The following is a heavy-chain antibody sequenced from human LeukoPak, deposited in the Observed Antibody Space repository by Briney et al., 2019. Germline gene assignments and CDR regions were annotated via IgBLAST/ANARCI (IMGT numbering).Heavy chain of an antibody. CDR2: INHSGST. J-gene: IGHJ6*03. V-gene: IGHV4-39*07. CDR1: GGSISSSSYY. D-gene: IGHD2-15*01. CDR3: ARGKSLRRYCSGGSCSSSGYYYYMDV. Sequence: PSETLSLTCTVSGGSISSSSYYWSWIRQPPGKGLEWIGEINHSGSTNYNPSLKSRVTISVDTSKNQFSLKLSSVTAADTAVYYCARGKSLRRYCSGGSCSSSGYYYYMDVWGKGTTVTASS.